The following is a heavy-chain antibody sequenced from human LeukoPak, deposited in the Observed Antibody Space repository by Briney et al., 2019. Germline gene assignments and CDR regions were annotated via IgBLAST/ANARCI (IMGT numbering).Heavy chain of an antibody. CDR2: INPNSGGT. CDR1: GYTLTGYY. J-gene: IGHJ4*02. D-gene: IGHD2-2*01. V-gene: IGHV1-2*02. CDR3: ARGRCSSRSCYLFDY. Sequence: GASLKVSCKAAGYTLTGYYMHWLRQAPGQGLEWMGWINPNSGGTSYAQKFQGRVTMTRDTSISTAYMELSRLRSDDTAVYYCARGRCSSRSCYLFDYWGQGTLVTVSS.